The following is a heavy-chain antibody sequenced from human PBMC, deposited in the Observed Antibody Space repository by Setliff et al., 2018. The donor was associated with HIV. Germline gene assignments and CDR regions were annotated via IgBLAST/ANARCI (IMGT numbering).Heavy chain of an antibody. CDR3: AKDSLLAGSSWYYLGY. V-gene: IGHV3-30*02. CDR2: IRYDGSDK. Sequence: PGGSLRLSCEISGFTFSNYGMHWVRQAPGKGLEWVAFIRYDGSDKYYVDSVKGRFTVSRDNSKNTLYLQMNSLRPEDTALYYCAKDSLLAGSSWYYLGYWDQGTLGAGSS. D-gene: IGHD6-13*01. J-gene: IGHJ4*02. CDR1: GFTFSNYG.